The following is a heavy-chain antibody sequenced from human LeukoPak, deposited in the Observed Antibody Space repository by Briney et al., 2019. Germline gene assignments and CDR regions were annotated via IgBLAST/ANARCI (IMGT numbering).Heavy chain of an antibody. CDR1: GFTFSSYA. CDR2: ISGSGGST. Sequence: GGSLRLSCAASGFTFSSYAMSWVRQAPGKGLEWVSAISGSGGSTYYADSVKGRFTISRDNSKNTLYLQMNSPRAEDTAVYYCAKHIYDILTFFQHWGQGTLVTVSS. CDR3: AKHIYDILTFFQH. V-gene: IGHV3-23*01. J-gene: IGHJ1*01. D-gene: IGHD3-9*01.